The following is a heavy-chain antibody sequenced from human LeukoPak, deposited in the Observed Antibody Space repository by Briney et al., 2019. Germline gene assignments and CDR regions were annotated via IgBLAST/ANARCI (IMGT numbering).Heavy chain of an antibody. CDR3: AADSGYL. V-gene: IGHV1-58*01. J-gene: IGHJ5*02. CDR2: IVVGSGNT. CDR1: GFTFSNSA. Sequence: ASVTVSCKASGFTFSNSAVQWVRQARGQRLEWIGWIVVGSGNTNYAQKFQERFTFTRDMPTNTAYMELSGLRSEDTAVYYCAADSGYLWGQGTLVIVSS.